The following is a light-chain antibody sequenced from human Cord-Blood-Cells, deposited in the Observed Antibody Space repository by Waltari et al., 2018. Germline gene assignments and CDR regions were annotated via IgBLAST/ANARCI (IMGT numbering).Light chain of an antibody. J-gene: IGKJ3*01. Sequence: DIQMPQPPPPLSASVGDRVTIPCRASQSISSYLNWYQQKPGKAPKRLIYAASSLQSGVPSRFSGSGSGTDFTLTISSLQPEDFATYYCQQSYSTPRFTFGPGTKVDIK. CDR2: AAS. CDR3: QQSYSTPRFT. CDR1: QSISSY. V-gene: IGKV1-39*01.